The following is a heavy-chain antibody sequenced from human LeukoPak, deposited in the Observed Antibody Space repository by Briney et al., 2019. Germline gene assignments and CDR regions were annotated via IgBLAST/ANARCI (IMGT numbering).Heavy chain of an antibody. Sequence: GASVKVSCKASGGTFSSYAISWVRQAPGQGLEWMGRIISNFGTANYAQKFQGRVTITTDESTNTAYMELSSLRSEDTAVYYCARGNWDSSGWYYDYWGQGTLVTVSS. CDR3: ARGNWDSSGWYYDY. V-gene: IGHV1-69*05. D-gene: IGHD6-19*01. CDR2: IISNFGTA. CDR1: GGTFSSYA. J-gene: IGHJ4*02.